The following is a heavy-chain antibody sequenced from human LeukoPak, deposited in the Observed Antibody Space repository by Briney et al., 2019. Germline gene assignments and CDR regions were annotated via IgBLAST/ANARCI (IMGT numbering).Heavy chain of an antibody. D-gene: IGHD5-18*01. V-gene: IGHV4-59*01. Sequence: SETLSLTCTVSGGSISSYYWSWIRQPPGKGLEWIGYIYYSGSTNYNPSLKSRVTISVDTSKNQFSLKLSSVTAADTAVYYCTKGNRGYSYGPQANAFDIWGQGTMVTVS. CDR3: TKGNRGYSYGPQANAFDI. CDR2: IYYSGST. J-gene: IGHJ3*02. CDR1: GGSISSYY.